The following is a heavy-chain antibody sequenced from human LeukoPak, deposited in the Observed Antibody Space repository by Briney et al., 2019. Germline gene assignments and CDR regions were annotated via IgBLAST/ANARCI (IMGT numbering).Heavy chain of an antibody. CDR3: AGSVVTSSFDY. Sequence: SCKASGYTFTGYYMHWVRQAPGKGLEWVAVIWYDGSNKYYADSVKGRFTISRDNSKNTLYLQMNSLRAEDTAVYYCAGSVVTSSFDYWGQGTLVTVSS. J-gene: IGHJ4*02. CDR1: GYTFTGYY. D-gene: IGHD4-23*01. CDR2: IWYDGSNK. V-gene: IGHV3-33*01.